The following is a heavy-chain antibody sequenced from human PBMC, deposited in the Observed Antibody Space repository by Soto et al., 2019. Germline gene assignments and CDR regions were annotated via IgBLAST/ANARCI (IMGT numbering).Heavy chain of an antibody. D-gene: IGHD5-18*01. CDR3: AKNLRGYRYAEFYY. V-gene: IGHV3-23*01. CDR1: GFTFNSYA. Sequence: GGSLRLSCPASGFTFNSYAISWVRQAPGKGLDLVSTVIGSGATTNHAASVRARFTISHANATTTVALQMXSLSAEDTAVYYCAKNLRGYRYAEFYYWGQGT. CDR2: VIGSGATT. J-gene: IGHJ4*02.